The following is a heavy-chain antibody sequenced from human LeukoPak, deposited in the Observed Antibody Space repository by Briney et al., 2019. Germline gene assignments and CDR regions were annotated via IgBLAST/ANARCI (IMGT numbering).Heavy chain of an antibody. CDR3: ARDWAYGRALYYYYYMDV. V-gene: IGHV3-21*01. D-gene: IGHD3-10*02. Sequence: PGGSLRLSCAASGFTFSSYSMNWIRQAPGKGLEWVSSISGSSSYIYYADSVKGRFTISRANAKNSLYLQMNSLRAEDTAVYYCARDWAYGRALYYYYYMDVWGKGTTVTVSS. J-gene: IGHJ6*03. CDR1: GFTFSSYS. CDR2: ISGSSSYI.